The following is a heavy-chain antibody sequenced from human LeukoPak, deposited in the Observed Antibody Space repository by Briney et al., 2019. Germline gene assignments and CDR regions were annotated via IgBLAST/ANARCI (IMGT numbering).Heavy chain of an antibody. V-gene: IGHV3-30*03. CDR2: LSYDGSDK. J-gene: IGHJ3*01. CDR3: ARDRGTYYYDTTSHYDAFDV. CDR1: GFTFSNYA. Sequence: GRSLRLSCAASGFTFSNYAMHWVRQAPGKGLEWVAILSYDGSDKYYADSVKGRFTISRDNSKNTLYLQMNSLRAEDTAVYYCARDRGTYYYDTTSHYDAFDVWGQGTMVTVSS. D-gene: IGHD3-22*01.